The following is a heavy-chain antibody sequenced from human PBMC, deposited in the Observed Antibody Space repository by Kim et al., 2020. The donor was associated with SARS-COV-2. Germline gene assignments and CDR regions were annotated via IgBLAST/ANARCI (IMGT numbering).Heavy chain of an antibody. CDR1: GGTFSSYA. CDR3: ARGQGGDFWSGYLGAFDI. Sequence: SVKVSCKASGGTFSSYAISWVRQAPGQGLEWMGGIIPIFGTANYAQKFQGRVTITADESTSTAYMELSSLRSEDTAVYYCARGQGGDFWSGYLGAFDIWGQGTMVTVSS. V-gene: IGHV1-69*13. J-gene: IGHJ3*02. CDR2: IIPIFGTA. D-gene: IGHD3-3*01.